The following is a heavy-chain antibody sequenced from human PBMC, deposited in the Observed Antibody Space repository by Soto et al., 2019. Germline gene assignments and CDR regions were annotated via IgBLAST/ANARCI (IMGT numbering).Heavy chain of an antibody. D-gene: IGHD4-17*01. Sequence: ESGGGVVQPGRSLTLSCAASGFTFSSFGIHWVRQAPGTGLEWVTFISFDGSFKYYADSVKGRFTISRDNSKNTVYLQMNSLRAEDTAVYFCAKRQYSGDYEENDAFDIWGRGTMVTVSS. CDR3: AKRQYSGDYEENDAFDI. CDR1: GFTFSSFG. CDR2: ISFDGSFK. J-gene: IGHJ3*02. V-gene: IGHV3-30*18.